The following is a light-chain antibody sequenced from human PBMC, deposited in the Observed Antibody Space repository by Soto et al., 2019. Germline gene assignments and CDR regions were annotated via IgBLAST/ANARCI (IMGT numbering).Light chain of an antibody. J-gene: IGLJ3*02. V-gene: IGLV2-8*01. Sequence: QSALTQPPSASGSPGQSVTISCTGTSSDVGGYNYVSWYQQHPGKAPKLMIYEVSKRPSGVPDGFSGSKSGNTASLTVSGLQAEDEADYDGSSYAGSHNPPWVCGGGTPLTLL. CDR2: EVS. CDR1: SSDVGGYNY. CDR3: SSYAGSHNPPWV.